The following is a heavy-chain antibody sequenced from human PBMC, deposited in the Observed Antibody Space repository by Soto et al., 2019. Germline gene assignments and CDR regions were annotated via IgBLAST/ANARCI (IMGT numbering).Heavy chain of an antibody. D-gene: IGHD3-22*01. Sequence: PGESLKISCKGSGYSFTSYWIGWVRQMPGKGLEWMGIIYPGDSDTRYSPSFQGQVTISADKSISTAYLQWSSLKASDTAMYYCARHRLRYYYDSSGAYDVWGQGTTVTVSS. CDR1: GYSFTSYW. CDR3: ARHRLRYYYDSSGAYDV. J-gene: IGHJ6*02. V-gene: IGHV5-51*01. CDR2: IYPGDSDT.